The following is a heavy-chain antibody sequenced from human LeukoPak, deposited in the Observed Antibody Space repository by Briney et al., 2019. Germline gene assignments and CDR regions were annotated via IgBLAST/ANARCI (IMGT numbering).Heavy chain of an antibody. CDR1: GGTFSSYA. Sequence: SVEVSCKASGGTFSSYAISWVRQAPGQGLEWMGGIIPIFGTANYAQKFQGRVTITADESTSTAYMELSSLRSEDTAVYYCATYYYDSSGYYYWGQGTLVTVSS. CDR2: IIPIFGTA. J-gene: IGHJ4*02. V-gene: IGHV1-69*13. D-gene: IGHD3-22*01. CDR3: ATYYYDSSGYYY.